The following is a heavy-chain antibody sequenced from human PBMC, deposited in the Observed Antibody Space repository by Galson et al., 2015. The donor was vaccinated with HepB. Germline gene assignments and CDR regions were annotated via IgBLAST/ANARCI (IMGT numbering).Heavy chain of an antibody. V-gene: IGHV7-4-1*02. CDR3: ARCPLRFLDWFPYYDYYYMDV. J-gene: IGHJ6*03. D-gene: IGHD3-3*01. Sequence: SVKVSCKASGYTFTDYVINWVRQAPGQGLEWMGWMNTNTGKPNYAPGFAGRFVFSLDTSFTTAYLQISSLETDETAVYYCARCPLRFLDWFPYYDYYYMDVWGEGTTVTVSS. CDR2: MNTNTGKP. CDR1: GYTFTDYV.